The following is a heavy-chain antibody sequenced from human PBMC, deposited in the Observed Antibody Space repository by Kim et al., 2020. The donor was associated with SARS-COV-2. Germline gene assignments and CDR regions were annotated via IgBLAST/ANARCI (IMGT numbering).Heavy chain of an antibody. CDR1: GFTFSSYW. CDR3: ARAWLGYCSGGSCYSYGMDV. CDR2: IKQDGSEK. Sequence: GGSLRLSCAASGFTFSSYWMSWVRQAPGKGLEWVANIKQDGSEKYYVDSVKGRFTISRDNAKNSLYLQMNSLRAEDTAVYYCARAWLGYCSGGSCYSYGMDVWGQGTTVTVSS. V-gene: IGHV3-7*01. D-gene: IGHD2-15*01. J-gene: IGHJ6*02.